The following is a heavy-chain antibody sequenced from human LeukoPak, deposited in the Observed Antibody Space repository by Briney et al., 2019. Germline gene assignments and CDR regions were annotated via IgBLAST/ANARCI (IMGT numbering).Heavy chain of an antibody. Sequence: SQTLSLTCAISGDSVSSNSVAWNWIRQSPSRGLEWLGRTYYRSRWYNDYAVSVKSRTTINPDTSKNQFSLQLNSVTPEDTAVYYCAREAGVLTPSGFDYWGQGTLVTVSS. D-gene: IGHD3-10*01. CDR2: TYYRSRWYN. V-gene: IGHV6-1*01. CDR3: AREAGVLTPSGFDY. J-gene: IGHJ4*02. CDR1: GDSVSSNSVA.